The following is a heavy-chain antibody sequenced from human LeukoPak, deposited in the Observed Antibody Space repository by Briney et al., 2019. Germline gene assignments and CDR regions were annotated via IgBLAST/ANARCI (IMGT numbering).Heavy chain of an antibody. CDR1: GYTFTSYG. Sequence: ASVKVSCKASGYTFTSYGINWVRQAPGQGLEWMGWISTYNGDTNYAQKLQGRVTMTTDTSTSTAYMELRSLRSDDTAVYYCARELLWFGELSSQLRFDPWGQGTLVTVSS. J-gene: IGHJ5*02. D-gene: IGHD3-10*01. CDR2: ISTYNGDT. V-gene: IGHV1-18*01. CDR3: ARELLWFGELSSQLRFDP.